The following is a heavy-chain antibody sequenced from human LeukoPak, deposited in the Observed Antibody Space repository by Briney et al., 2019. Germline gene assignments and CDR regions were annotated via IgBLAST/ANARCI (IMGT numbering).Heavy chain of an antibody. V-gene: IGHV3-21*01. D-gene: IGHD6-13*01. CDR2: ISSSSSYI. Sequence: GGSLRLSCAASGFTFSSYSMNWVRQAPGKGLEWVSSISSSSSYIYYADSVKGRFTISRDNAKNSLYLQMNSLRDEDTAVYYCAREEGQQLVLSGNDYWGQGTLVTVSS. J-gene: IGHJ4*02. CDR1: GFTFSSYS. CDR3: AREEGQQLVLSGNDY.